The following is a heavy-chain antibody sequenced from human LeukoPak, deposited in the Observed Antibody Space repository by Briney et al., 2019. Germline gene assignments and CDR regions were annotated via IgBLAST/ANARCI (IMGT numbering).Heavy chain of an antibody. CDR1: GFTFSSYS. V-gene: IGHV3-21*01. J-gene: IGHJ5*02. CDR3: ARVRYSGYDSTRFDP. CDR2: ISSSSSYI. Sequence: PGGSLRLSCAASGFTFSSYSMNWVRQAPGKGLEWVSSISSSSSYIYYADSVKGRFTISRDNAKNSLYLQMNSLRAEDTAVYYCARVRYSGYDSTRFDPWGQGTLVTVSS. D-gene: IGHD5-12*01.